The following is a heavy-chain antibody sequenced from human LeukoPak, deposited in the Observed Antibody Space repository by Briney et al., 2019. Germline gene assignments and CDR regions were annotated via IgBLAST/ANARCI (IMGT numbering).Heavy chain of an antibody. CDR3: ARDLWAGNAFDV. V-gene: IGHV3-21*04. CDR1: GFTFSSYS. J-gene: IGHJ3*01. D-gene: IGHD2/OR15-2a*01. Sequence: GGSLRLSCAASGFTFSSYSMNWVRQAPGKGLEWVSSISSSSSYIYYADSVKGRFTISRDNAKNSLYLQMNSLRAEDTAVYYCARDLWAGNAFDVWGQGTMVTVSS. CDR2: ISSSSSYI.